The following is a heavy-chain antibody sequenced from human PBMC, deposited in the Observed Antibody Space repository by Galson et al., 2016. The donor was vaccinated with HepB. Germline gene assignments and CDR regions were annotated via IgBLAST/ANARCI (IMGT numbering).Heavy chain of an antibody. D-gene: IGHD4-17*01. Sequence: TLSLTCTVSGGTMRSYYWSWIRQSPGQGLEWIRYVEYSGRIEYIPSLKSRVTISIDTAKNQFSLNLNSVTAADTAVYFCARGVYGAYFDYWGQGTPVTVSS. V-gene: IGHV4-59*01. CDR2: VEYSGRI. J-gene: IGHJ4*02. CDR3: ARGVYGAYFDY. CDR1: GGTMRSYY.